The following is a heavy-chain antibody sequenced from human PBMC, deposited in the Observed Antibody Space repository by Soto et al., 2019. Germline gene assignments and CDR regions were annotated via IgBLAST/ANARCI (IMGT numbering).Heavy chain of an antibody. V-gene: IGHV3-30*18. CDR1: GFTFSSYG. D-gene: IGHD6-19*01. CDR3: AKSKGSGGYYGMDV. J-gene: IGHJ6*02. Sequence: QVQLVESGGGVVQPGRSLRLSCAASGFTFSSYGMHWVRQAPGKGLEWVAVISYDGSNKYYADSVKGRFTISRDNSKNTLYLQMNSLRAEDTAVYYCAKSKGSGGYYGMDVWGQGTTVTVSS. CDR2: ISYDGSNK.